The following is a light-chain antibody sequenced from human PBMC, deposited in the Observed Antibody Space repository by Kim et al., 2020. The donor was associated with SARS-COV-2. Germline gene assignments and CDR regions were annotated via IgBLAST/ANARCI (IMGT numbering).Light chain of an antibody. V-gene: IGKV1-27*01. CDR1: QDISNY. J-gene: IGKJ1*01. Sequence: ASVGYSVTITCRASQDISNYLAWYQQKPGKVPRVLIYAASALQSGVPSRFNGSGSGTDFILTISNVQPEDVGSYYCQKYNSAPWTFGHGTKVDIK. CDR3: QKYNSAPWT. CDR2: AAS.